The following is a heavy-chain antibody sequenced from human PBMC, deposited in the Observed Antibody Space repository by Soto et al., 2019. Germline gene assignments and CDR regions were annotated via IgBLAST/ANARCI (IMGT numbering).Heavy chain of an antibody. J-gene: IGHJ4*02. V-gene: IGHV3-30*03. Sequence: GGSLRLSCAASGFTFSTYGMHWVRQAPGKGLEWVGVISYDGSDKYYAHSVDGRFTISRDNSENTFYLQMNSLTPEDTAVYYCSRGHYYGSGTCDYWGQGNLVTVLL. D-gene: IGHD3-10*01. CDR1: GFTFSTYG. CDR3: SRGHYYGSGTCDY. CDR2: ISYDGSDK.